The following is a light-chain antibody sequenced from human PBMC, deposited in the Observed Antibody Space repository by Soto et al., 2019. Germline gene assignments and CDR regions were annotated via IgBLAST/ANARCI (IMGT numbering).Light chain of an antibody. Sequence: EMVLTQSPGTLSLSPGERATLSTRASQSVSNNYLAWHQQKPGQAPSLLIYGASNRATGIPDRFSGSGSGTDFALTISSLEPEDFAVYHCQQYGGSPWTFCQGTKVEMK. CDR1: QSVSNNY. V-gene: IGKV3-20*01. CDR2: GAS. CDR3: QQYGGSPWT. J-gene: IGKJ1*01.